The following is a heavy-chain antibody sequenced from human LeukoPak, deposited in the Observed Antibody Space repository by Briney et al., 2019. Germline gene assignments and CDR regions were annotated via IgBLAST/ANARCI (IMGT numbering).Heavy chain of an antibody. Sequence: GGSMRLSCVASGFTFGNYGMSWVRQAPGKGLEWVANIKEDGSEKYYVDSVKGRFTISRDNAKNSLYLQMNSLRAEDTAVYYCASQVIRYFDWLGGNYFDYWGQGTLVTVSS. CDR1: GFTFGNYG. CDR3: ASQVIRYFDWLGGNYFDY. V-gene: IGHV3-7*01. J-gene: IGHJ4*02. D-gene: IGHD3-9*01. CDR2: IKEDGSEK.